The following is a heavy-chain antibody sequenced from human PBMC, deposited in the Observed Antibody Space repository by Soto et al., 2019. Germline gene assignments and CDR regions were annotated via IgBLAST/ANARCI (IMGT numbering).Heavy chain of an antibody. CDR2: TYYRSKWYN. D-gene: IGHD2-2*01. CDR3: ARGNIVVVPAATRGYYYYYGMDV. Sequence: SQTLSLTCAISGDSVSSNSAAWNWIRQSPSRGLEWLGRTYYRSKWYNDYAVSVKSRITINPDTSKNQFSLQLISVTPEDTAVYYCARGNIVVVPAATRGYYYYYGMDVWGQGTTVTVSS. V-gene: IGHV6-1*01. J-gene: IGHJ6*02. CDR1: GDSVSSNSAA.